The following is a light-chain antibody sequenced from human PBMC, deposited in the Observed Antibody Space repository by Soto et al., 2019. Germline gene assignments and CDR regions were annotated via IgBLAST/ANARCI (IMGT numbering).Light chain of an antibody. J-gene: IGLJ1*01. CDR1: SGDVGGYRY. CDR3: SSYTSSSPXV. Sequence: QSALTQPASVSGSPGQSITISCTGTSGDVGGYRYVSWYQQHPGKAPKLIIYEVSNRPSGVSNRFSGSKSGNTASLTISGLQAEDEADYYCSSYTSSSPXVFGTAPKV. CDR2: EVS. V-gene: IGLV2-14*01.